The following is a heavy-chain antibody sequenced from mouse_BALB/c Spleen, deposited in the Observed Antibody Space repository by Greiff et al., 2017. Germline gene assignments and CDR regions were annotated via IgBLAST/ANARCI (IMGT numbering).Heavy chain of an antibody. J-gene: IGHJ4*01. CDR1: GFTFSDYY. V-gene: IGHV5-4*02. Sequence: EVHLVESGGGLVKPGGSLKLSCAASGFTFSDYYMYWVRQTPEKRLEWVATISDGGSYTYYPDSVKGRFTISRDNAKNNLYLQMSSLKSEDTAMYYCARLRDFVDYWGQGTSVTVSS. CDR3: ARLRDFVDY. CDR2: ISDGGSYT.